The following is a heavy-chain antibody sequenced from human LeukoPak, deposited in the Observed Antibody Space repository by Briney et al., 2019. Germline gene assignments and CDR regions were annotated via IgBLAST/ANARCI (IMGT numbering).Heavy chain of an antibody. CDR1: GGSISTYY. Sequence: PSETLSLTCTVSGGSISTYYWSWIRQPPGKGLEWIGYIYYSGSTNYNPSLKSRVTISVDKSKNQFSLKLSSVTAADTAVYYCARVGYSYGLDYYGMDVWGQGTTVTVSS. D-gene: IGHD5-18*01. J-gene: IGHJ6*02. CDR3: ARVGYSYGLDYYGMDV. CDR2: IYYSGST. V-gene: IGHV4-59*12.